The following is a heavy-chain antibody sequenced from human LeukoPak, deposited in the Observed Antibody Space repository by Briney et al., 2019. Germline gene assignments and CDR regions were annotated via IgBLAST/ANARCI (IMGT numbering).Heavy chain of an antibody. Sequence: SETLSLTCTVSGGSISSGGYYWSWIRQPPGKGLEWIGYIYHSGSTYYNPSLKSRVTISVDRSKNQFSLKLSSVTAADTAVYYCARGYRIAAAGTGWYFDLWGRGTLVTVSS. V-gene: IGHV4-30-2*01. D-gene: IGHD6-13*01. CDR1: GGSISSGGYY. J-gene: IGHJ2*01. CDR3: ARGYRIAAAGTGWYFDL. CDR2: IYHSGST.